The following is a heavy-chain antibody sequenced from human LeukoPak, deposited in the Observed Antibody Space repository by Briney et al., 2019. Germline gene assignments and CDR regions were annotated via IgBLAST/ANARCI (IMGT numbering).Heavy chain of an antibody. CDR1: GFTFTSYW. J-gene: IGHJ4*01. Sequence: GGSLRLSCAASGFTFTSYWMHWVRQPPGKGLVWVSRVEHDGSRTAYADSVTGRFTISRDNARHMVSLQMYSLKAEATAVLYCATDLGWGQGTLVTVSS. D-gene: IGHD4-17*01. CDR3: ATDLG. CDR2: VEHDGSRT. V-gene: IGHV3-74*01.